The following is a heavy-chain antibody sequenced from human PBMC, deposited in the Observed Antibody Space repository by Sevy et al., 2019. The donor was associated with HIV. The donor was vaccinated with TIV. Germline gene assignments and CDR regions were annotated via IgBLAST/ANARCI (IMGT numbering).Heavy chain of an antibody. Sequence: ASVKVSCKASGYTYVKHSITWVRQTPGQGLEWMGWITVYNSRTYYAQNFQGRVTMTTDTSTSTAYMELRSLRADDTAVYYCAKGPMGWNSFQKYYYGMDVWGQGTTVTVSS. D-gene: IGHD1-7*01. J-gene: IGHJ6*02. CDR1: GYTYVKHS. CDR2: ITVYNSRT. V-gene: IGHV1-18*01. CDR3: AKGPMGWNSFQKYYYGMDV.